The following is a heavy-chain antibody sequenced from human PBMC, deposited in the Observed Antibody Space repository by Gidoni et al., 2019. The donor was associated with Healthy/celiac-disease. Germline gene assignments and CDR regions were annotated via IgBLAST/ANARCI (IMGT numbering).Heavy chain of an antibody. J-gene: IGHJ6*02. V-gene: IGHV4-34*01. D-gene: IGHD3-9*01. CDR2: IKHSGST. CDR3: ASLSAYYDILTGYYRYYYGMDV. CDR1: GGSFSGYY. Sequence: QVQLQQWGAGLLTPSETLSLTCAVYGGSFSGYYCSWIRQPPGKGLEWIGEIKHSGSTNYNPSIKNRVTISVDTSKNQFSLKLSSVTAADTAVYYCASLSAYYDILTGYYRYYYGMDVWGQGTTVTVSS.